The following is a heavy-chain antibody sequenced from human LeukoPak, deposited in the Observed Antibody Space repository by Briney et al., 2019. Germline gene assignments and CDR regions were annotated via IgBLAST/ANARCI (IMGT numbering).Heavy chain of an antibody. D-gene: IGHD5-18*01. CDR2: ISGSGGST. CDR3: AKDPAALDRAMANDAFDI. J-gene: IGHJ3*02. V-gene: IGHV3-23*01. Sequence: GGSLRLSCAASGFTFSSYAMSWVRQAPGKGLEWVSAISGSGGSTYYADSVKGRFTISRDNSKNTLYLQMNSLRAEDTAVYYCAKDPAALDRAMANDAFDIWGQGTMATVSS. CDR1: GFTFSSYA.